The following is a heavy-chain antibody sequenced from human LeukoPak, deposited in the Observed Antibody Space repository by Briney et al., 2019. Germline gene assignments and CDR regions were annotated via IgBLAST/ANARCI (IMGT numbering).Heavy chain of an antibody. J-gene: IGHJ3*02. CDR3: AMTTVTTHAFDI. V-gene: IGHV4-39*01. CDR2: IYYSGST. D-gene: IGHD4-17*01. CDR1: GGSISSSSYY. Sequence: SETLSLTCTVPGGSISSSSYYWGWIRQPPGKGLEWIGSIYYSGSTYYNPSLKSRVTISVDTSKNQFSLKLSSVTAADTAVYYCAMTTVTTHAFDIWGQGTMVTVSS.